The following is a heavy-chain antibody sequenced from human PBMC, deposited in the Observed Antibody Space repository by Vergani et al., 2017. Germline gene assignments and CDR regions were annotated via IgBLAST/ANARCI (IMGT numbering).Heavy chain of an antibody. J-gene: IGHJ4*02. Sequence: EVELVQSGPEMRKPGESLKISCKGSEYSFGNYWIGWVRQMPGKGLEWMGIIYPADSDTRYSPSFHGQVTISPDKSISTSFLQLASLKATDTALYYCARHTTYTDSWGQGTLVTVSS. D-gene: IGHD1-1*01. CDR2: IYPADSDT. CDR1: EYSFGNYW. V-gene: IGHV5-51*01. CDR3: ARHTTYTDS.